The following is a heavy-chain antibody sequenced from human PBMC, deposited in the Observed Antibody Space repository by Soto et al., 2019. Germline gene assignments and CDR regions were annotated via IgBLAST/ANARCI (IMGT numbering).Heavy chain of an antibody. V-gene: IGHV3-23*01. CDR2: ISGIGGST. Sequence: EVQLLESGGGLVQPGGSLRLSCAASGFTFSSYAMSWVRQAPGNGMEWVSAISGIGGSTYYADSVKGRLTISRGNSKKTRDLQRNSLRAEDMAVYYCADPPSSVTNRSWYFDLWGRGTMGTVSS. J-gene: IGHJ2*01. CDR3: ADPPSSVTNRSWYFDL. CDR1: GFTFSSYA. D-gene: IGHD2-21*02.